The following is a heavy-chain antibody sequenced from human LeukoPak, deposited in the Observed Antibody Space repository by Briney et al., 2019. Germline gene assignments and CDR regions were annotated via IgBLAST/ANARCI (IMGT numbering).Heavy chain of an antibody. V-gene: IGHV4-39*07. CDR3: ARYLDYGGNSRVFQH. CDR1: GGSISSSSYY. J-gene: IGHJ1*01. CDR2: IYYSGST. Sequence: PSETLSLTCTVSGGSISSSSYYWGWIRQPPGTGLEWIGSIYYSGSTYYNPSLKSRVTISVDTSKNQFSLKLSSVTAADTAVYYCARYLDYGGNSRVFQHWGQGTLVTVSS. D-gene: IGHD4-23*01.